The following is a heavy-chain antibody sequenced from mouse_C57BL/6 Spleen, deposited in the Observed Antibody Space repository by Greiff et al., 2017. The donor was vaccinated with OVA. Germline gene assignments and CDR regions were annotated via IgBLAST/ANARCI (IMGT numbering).Heavy chain of an antibody. J-gene: IGHJ1*03. CDR3: ARDQLSYWYFDV. D-gene: IGHD4-1*02. CDR1: GYSITSGYY. Sequence: EVKLQESGPGLVKPSQSLSLTCSVTGYSITSGYYWNWIRQFPGNKLEWMGYISYDGSNKYNPSLKNRISLTRDTSKNQFFLKLNSVTTEDTATYYCARDQLSYWYFDVWGTGTTVTVSS. V-gene: IGHV3-6*01. CDR2: ISYDGSN.